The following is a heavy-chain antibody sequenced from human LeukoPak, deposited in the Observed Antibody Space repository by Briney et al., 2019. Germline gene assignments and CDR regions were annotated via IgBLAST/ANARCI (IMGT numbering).Heavy chain of an antibody. J-gene: IGHJ4*02. D-gene: IGHD3-16*01. CDR3: AKELILAEIGPAGFEY. Sequence: GGSLRLSCAASGFTFSTYPMSWVRQTPGKGLQWVSAITNDGRVTYYADSVKGRFTVSRDNSKNALYLQLKSLRAEDTAVYYCAKELILAEIGPAGFEYWGQGTLVTVSS. CDR1: GFTFSTYP. V-gene: IGHV3-23*01. CDR2: ITNDGRVT.